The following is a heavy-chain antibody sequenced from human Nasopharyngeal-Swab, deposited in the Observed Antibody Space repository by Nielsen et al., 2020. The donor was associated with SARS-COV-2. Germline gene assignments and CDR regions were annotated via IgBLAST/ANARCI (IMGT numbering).Heavy chain of an antibody. D-gene: IGHD3-3*01. Sequence: GGSLRLSCAASGFTVSGNFMTWVRQAPGKGLEWVSVIYSAGQTNYADSVKGRFTISRDNSKNTLYLQMNSLRAEDTAVYYCARGVGVDDFWSGRFDYWSQGTLVTVSS. J-gene: IGHJ4*02. CDR3: ARGVGVDDFWSGRFDY. CDR1: GFTVSGNF. CDR2: IYSAGQT. V-gene: IGHV3-53*01.